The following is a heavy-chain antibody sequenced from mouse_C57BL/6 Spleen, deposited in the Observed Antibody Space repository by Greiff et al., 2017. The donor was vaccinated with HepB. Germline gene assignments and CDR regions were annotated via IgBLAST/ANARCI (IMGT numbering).Heavy chain of an antibody. CDR1: VYTFTDYY. V-gene: IGHV1-26*01. Sequence: EVQLQQSGPELVKPGASVKISCKASVYTFTDYYMNWVKQSHGKSLEWIGDINPNNGGTSYNQKFKGKATLTVDKSSSTAYMELRSLTSEDSAVYYCARDYGSSYGFDYWGQGTTLTVSS. CDR3: ARDYGSSYGFDY. CDR2: INPNNGGT. D-gene: IGHD1-1*01. J-gene: IGHJ2*01.